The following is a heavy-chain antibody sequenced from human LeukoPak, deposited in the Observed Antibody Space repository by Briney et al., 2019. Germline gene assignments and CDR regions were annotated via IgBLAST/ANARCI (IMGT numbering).Heavy chain of an antibody. CDR2: ISGSGGST. D-gene: IGHD3-10*01. CDR3: AKHEGSSGSYCHFHY. V-gene: IGHV3-23*01. J-gene: IGHJ4*02. CDR1: GFTFSSYA. Sequence: PGGSLRLSCAASGFTFSSYAMSWVRQAPGKGLEWVSAISGSGGSTYYGDSVKGRFTISRDNSKNTLYLQLNRLRAEDTAVHYCAKHEGSSGSYCHFHYWGQGTLVTVSS.